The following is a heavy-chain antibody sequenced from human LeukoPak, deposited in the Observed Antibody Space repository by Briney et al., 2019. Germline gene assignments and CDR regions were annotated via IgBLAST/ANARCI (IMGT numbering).Heavy chain of an antibody. Sequence: GGSLRLSCEASGFTFITYWMTWVRQAPGKGLEWVSYISSSSSTIYYADSVKGRFTISRDNAKNSLYLQMNSLRAEDTAVYYCAREADSGWYGGVGVDFDYWGQGTLVTVSS. D-gene: IGHD6-19*01. CDR1: GFTFITYW. V-gene: IGHV3-48*01. CDR2: ISSSSSTI. CDR3: AREADSGWYGGVGVDFDY. J-gene: IGHJ4*02.